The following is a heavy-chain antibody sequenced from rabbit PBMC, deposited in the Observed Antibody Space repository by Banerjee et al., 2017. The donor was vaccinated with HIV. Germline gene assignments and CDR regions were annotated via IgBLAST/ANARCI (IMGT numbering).Heavy chain of an antibody. V-gene: IGHV1S40*01. CDR3: AREWAGSNNRNL. J-gene: IGHJ3*01. CDR2: IVTGSGST. CDR1: GFSLSNYN. D-gene: IGHD4-2*01. Sequence: QSLEESGGDLVKPGASLTLTCTASGFSLSNYNIQWVRQAPGKGLEWIGYIVTGSGSTYYASWAKGRFTISKPSSTTVTLQMPSLTAADTATYYCAREWAGSNNRNLRGQGTLVTVS.